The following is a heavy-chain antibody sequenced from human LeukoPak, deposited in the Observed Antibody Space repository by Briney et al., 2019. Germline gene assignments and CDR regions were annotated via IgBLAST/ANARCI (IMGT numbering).Heavy chain of an antibody. D-gene: IGHD3-3*02. CDR3: ARFTPRLSREKFDY. Sequence: RASVKVSCKASGYTFTSYGINWVRQAPGQGLEWMGWISPYIGNTYYSQKLQGRVTMTTDTSTTTAYMELRSLRSDDTGVYYCARFTPRLSREKFDYWGQGTLVTVSS. V-gene: IGHV1-18*01. CDR2: ISPYIGNT. J-gene: IGHJ4*02. CDR1: GYTFTSYG.